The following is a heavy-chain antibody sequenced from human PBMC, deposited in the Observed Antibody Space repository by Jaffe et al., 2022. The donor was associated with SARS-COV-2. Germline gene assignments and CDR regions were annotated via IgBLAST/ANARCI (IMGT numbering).Heavy chain of an antibody. CDR1: GFTFSNAW. CDR3: TTDLFLLWFGELSGEAFDI. D-gene: IGHD3-10*01. Sequence: EVQLVESGGGLVKPGGSLRLSCAASGFTFSNAWMSWVRQAPGKGLEWVGRIKSKTDGGTTDYAAPVKGRFTISRDDSKNTLYLQMNSLKTEDTAVYYCTTDLFLLWFGELSGEAFDIWGQGTMVTVSS. V-gene: IGHV3-15*01. J-gene: IGHJ3*02. CDR2: IKSKTDGGTT.